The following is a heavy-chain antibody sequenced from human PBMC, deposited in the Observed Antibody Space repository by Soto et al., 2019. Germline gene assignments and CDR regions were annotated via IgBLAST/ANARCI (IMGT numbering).Heavy chain of an antibody. J-gene: IGHJ4*02. Sequence: ASVKVSCKASGYTFTGYYMHWVRQAPGQGLEWMGWINPNSGGTNYAQKFQGWVTMTRDTSISTAYMELSRLRSDDTAVYYCARGLEGGSYNRYFDYWGQGTLVTVSS. CDR1: GYTFTGYY. CDR2: INPNSGGT. D-gene: IGHD1-26*01. V-gene: IGHV1-2*04. CDR3: ARGLEGGSYNRYFDY.